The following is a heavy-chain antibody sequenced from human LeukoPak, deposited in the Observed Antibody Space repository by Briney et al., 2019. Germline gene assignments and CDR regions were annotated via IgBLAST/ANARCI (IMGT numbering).Heavy chain of an antibody. V-gene: IGHV1-69*05. J-gene: IGHJ5*02. D-gene: IGHD6-13*01. CDR1: GGTFSSYA. CDR2: IIPIFGTA. CDR3: ASEAAPGQNWFDP. Sequence: SVKVSCKASGGTFSSYAISWVRQAPGQGLEWMGGIIPIFGTANYAQKFQGRVTITTDESTSTAYMELSSLRSEDTAVYYCASEAAPGQNWFDPWGQGTLVIVSS.